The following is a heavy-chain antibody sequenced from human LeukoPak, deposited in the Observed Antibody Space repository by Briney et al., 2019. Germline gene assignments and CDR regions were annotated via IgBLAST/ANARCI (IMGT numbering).Heavy chain of an antibody. Sequence: PSETLSLTCTVSGGSISSGGYYWSWIRQPPGKGLEWIGYIYHSGSTYYNPSLKSRVTISVDTSKNQFSLKLSSVTAADTAAYYCARDLQTGTVGDFDYWGQGTLVTVSS. V-gene: IGHV4-30-2*01. D-gene: IGHD1-7*01. J-gene: IGHJ4*02. CDR2: IYHSGST. CDR1: GGSISSGGYY. CDR3: ARDLQTGTVGDFDY.